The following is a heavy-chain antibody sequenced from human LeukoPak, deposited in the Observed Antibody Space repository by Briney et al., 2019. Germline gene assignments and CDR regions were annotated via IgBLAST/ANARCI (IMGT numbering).Heavy chain of an antibody. CDR2: ISTGSIYI. Sequence: GGSLRLSCAASGFTFSSYSMNWVRQAPGKGLEWVSSISTGSIYIYYADSMKGRFTISRDNGKKSLYLQMNSLRAEDTAVYYCARDIQLWTFDYWGQGTLVTVSS. V-gene: IGHV3-21*01. CDR3: ARDIQLWTFDY. J-gene: IGHJ4*02. CDR1: GFTFSSYS. D-gene: IGHD5-18*01.